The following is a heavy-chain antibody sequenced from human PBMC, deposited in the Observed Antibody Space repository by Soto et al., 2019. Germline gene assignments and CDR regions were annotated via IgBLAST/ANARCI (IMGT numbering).Heavy chain of an antibody. Sequence: QITLKESGPTLVKPTQTLTLTCTFSGFSLSTSGVGVGWIRQPPGKALEWLALIYWDDDKRYSPSLKSRLTISKDPSNHPVVLTSTHMDPVHTATFHSAHTLLPTRGSRGAFDSWGQGPLLTVSS. CDR1: GFSLSTSGVG. V-gene: IGHV2-5*02. J-gene: IGHJ4*02. CDR2: IYWDDDK. D-gene: IGHD3-10*01. CDR3: AHTLLPTRGSRGAFDS.